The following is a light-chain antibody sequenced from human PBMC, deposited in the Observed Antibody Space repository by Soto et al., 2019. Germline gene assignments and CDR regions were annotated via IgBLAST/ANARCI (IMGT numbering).Light chain of an antibody. Sequence: QLVLTQSPSASASLGASVKLTCTLSSGHSTYAIAWHQQQPERGPRYLMKLNSDGSHKKGDGIPDRFSGSSSGAERYLTISSLQSEDEADYYCQTWATGYWVFGGGTKLTVL. CDR2: LNSDGSH. V-gene: IGLV4-69*01. J-gene: IGLJ3*02. CDR3: QTWATGYWV. CDR1: SGHSTYA.